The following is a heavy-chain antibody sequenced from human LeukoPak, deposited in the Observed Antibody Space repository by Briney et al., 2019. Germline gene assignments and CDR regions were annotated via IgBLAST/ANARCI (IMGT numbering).Heavy chain of an antibody. CDR2: INWNGDST. V-gene: IGHV3-20*04. D-gene: IGHD3-16*02. Sequence: GGSLRLSCAASGFTFDDYGMSWVRQAPGKGLVWVSDINWNGDSTGYADSVKGRFTISRDNAKNSLYLQMNSLRSEDTALYYCARRESSYQNYYYYYHMDVWGKGTTVTVSS. J-gene: IGHJ6*03. CDR3: ARRESSYQNYYYYYHMDV. CDR1: GFTFDDYG.